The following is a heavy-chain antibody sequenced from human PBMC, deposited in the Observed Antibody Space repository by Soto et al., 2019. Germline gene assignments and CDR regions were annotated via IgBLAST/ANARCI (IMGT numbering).Heavy chain of an antibody. V-gene: IGHV3-30*18. J-gene: IGHJ6*03. CDR2: ISHDGSNK. CDR3: AKGGDFYYYYYYMDV. Sequence: GGSLRLSCAASGFTFSSYGMHWVRQAPGKGLEWVAVISHDGSNKYYADSVKGRFTISRDNSKNTLYLQMNSLRAEDTAVYYCAKGGDFYYYYYYMDVWGKGTTVTVSS. D-gene: IGHD3-16*01. CDR1: GFTFSSYG.